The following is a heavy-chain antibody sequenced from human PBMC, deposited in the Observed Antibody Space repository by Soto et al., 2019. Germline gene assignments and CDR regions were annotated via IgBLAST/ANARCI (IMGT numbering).Heavy chain of an antibody. J-gene: IGHJ4*02. CDR1: GFTFSDYY. Sequence: PGGSLRLSCAASGFTFSDYYMTWFRQAPGKGLEWVSYISSTSAYTNYADSVRGRFTISRDNAKNSLYLQMTSLTDEDTAVYYCARYPSRMAPPDYWGQGTLVTVSS. D-gene: IGHD2-8*01. CDR3: ARYPSRMAPPDY. V-gene: IGHV3-11*03. CDR2: ISSTSAYT.